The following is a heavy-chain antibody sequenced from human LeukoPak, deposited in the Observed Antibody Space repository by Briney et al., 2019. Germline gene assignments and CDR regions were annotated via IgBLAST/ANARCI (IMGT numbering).Heavy chain of an antibody. CDR2: ISGNAGST. V-gene: IGHV3-23*01. CDR1: GFTFSSYA. CDR3: AKPKEPYYYYYYMDV. Sequence: GGSLRLSCAASGFTFSSYAMSWVRQAPGKGLEWVSGISGNAGSTYYGGPVRGRFTISRDNAQNTLYLQMNSLRAEDTAVYYCAKPKEPYYYYYYMDVWGKGTTVTVSS. D-gene: IGHD1-26*01. J-gene: IGHJ6*03.